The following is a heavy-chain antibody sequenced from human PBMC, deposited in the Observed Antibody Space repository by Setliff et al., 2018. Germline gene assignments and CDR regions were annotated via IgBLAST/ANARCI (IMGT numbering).Heavy chain of an antibody. CDR2: IYYSGST. V-gene: IGHV4-31*03. D-gene: IGHD1-26*01. CDR1: GGSISSGGYY. Sequence: PSETLSLTCTVSGGSISSGGYYWSWIRQHPGKGLEWIGYIYYSGSTYYNPSLKSRVTISVDTSKNQFSLKLSSVTAADTAVYYCARDRRIVGARRAFDIWGQGTMVTVSS. J-gene: IGHJ3*02. CDR3: ARDRRIVGARRAFDI.